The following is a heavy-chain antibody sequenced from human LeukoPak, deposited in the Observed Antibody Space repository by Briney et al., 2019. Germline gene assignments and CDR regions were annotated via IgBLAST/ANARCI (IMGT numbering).Heavy chain of an antibody. J-gene: IGHJ3*02. D-gene: IGHD3-22*01. CDR3: ASRITTIEDGAFDT. CDR2: IYYSGST. Sequence: SETLSLTCTVSGGSISSSSYYWGWIRQPPGKGLEWIGSIYYSGSTYYNPSLKSRVTISVDTSKNQFSLKLSSVTAADTAVYYCASRITTIEDGAFDTWGQGTMVTVSS. CDR1: GGSISSSSYY. V-gene: IGHV4-39*01.